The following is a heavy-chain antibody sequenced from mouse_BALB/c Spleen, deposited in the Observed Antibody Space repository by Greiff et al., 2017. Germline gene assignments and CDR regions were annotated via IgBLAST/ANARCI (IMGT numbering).Heavy chain of an antibody. D-gene: IGHD1-1*01. CDR2: IYPGNGDT. J-gene: IGHJ3*01. Sequence: LQQPGAELVKPGASVKMSCKASGYTFTSYNMHWVKQTPGQGLEWIGAIYPGNGDTSYNQKFKGKATLTADKSSSTAYMQLSSLTSEDSAVYYCARERDYGTAWFAYWGQGTLVTVSA. V-gene: IGHV1-12*01. CDR1: GYTFTSYN. CDR3: ARERDYGTAWFAY.